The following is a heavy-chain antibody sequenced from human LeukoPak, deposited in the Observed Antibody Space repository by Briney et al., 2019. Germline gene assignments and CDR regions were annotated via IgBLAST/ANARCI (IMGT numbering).Heavy chain of an antibody. V-gene: IGHV3-30*02. D-gene: IGHD3-22*01. CDR1: GFTLSSYG. CDR3: AKDAFYYYDSSGYADY. Sequence: PGGSLRLSCAASGFTLSSYGMHWVRQAPGKGLEWVAFIRYDGSNKYYADSVKGRFTISRDNSKNTLYLQMNSLRAEDTAVYYCAKDAFYYYDSSGYADYWGQGTLVTVSS. CDR2: IRYDGSNK. J-gene: IGHJ4*02.